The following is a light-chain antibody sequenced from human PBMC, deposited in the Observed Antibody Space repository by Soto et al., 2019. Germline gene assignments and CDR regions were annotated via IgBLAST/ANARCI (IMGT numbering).Light chain of an antibody. V-gene: IGKV3-15*01. CDR3: HRYLKWSPLT. Sequence: ESLIPECTGTLSVAPEDRVTLSCRASQSFSSDLAWYQHKPGQAPRLLIYGATTRATGIPAWFSGIRSGPEFALTSGSAQPLESAGCYYHRYLKWSPLTLGLGTRLEIK. CDR2: GAT. CDR1: QSFSSD. J-gene: IGKJ5*01.